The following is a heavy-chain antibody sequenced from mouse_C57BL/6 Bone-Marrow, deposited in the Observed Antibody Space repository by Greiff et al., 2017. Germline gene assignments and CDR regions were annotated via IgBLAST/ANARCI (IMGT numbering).Heavy chain of an antibody. CDR1: GYAFTNYL. CDR2: INPGSGGT. D-gene: IGHD4-1*01. Sequence: VQLQQSGAELVRPGTSVKVSCKASGYAFTNYLIEWVKQRPGQGLEWIGVINPGSGGTNYNEKFKGKATLTADKSSSTAYMQLSSLTSGDSAVYFCARSWADYWGQGTTLTVSS. CDR3: ARSWADY. J-gene: IGHJ2*01. V-gene: IGHV1-54*01.